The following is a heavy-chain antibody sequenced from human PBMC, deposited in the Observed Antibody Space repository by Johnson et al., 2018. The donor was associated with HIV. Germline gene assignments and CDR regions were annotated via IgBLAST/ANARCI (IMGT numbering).Heavy chain of an antibody. CDR2: ISSSGTTI. D-gene: IGHD6-19*01. Sequence: QVQLVESGGGLVKPGGSLRLSCVVSGFTFRDYYISWIRQAPGKGLEWVSYISSSGTTIYYADSVKGRFTISRDNVKNSLYLQMNSLRAEDTAVYYCARAIAVAEGDAFDIWGQGTMVTVSS. CDR1: GFTFRDYY. CDR3: ARAIAVAEGDAFDI. J-gene: IGHJ3*02. V-gene: IGHV3-11*04.